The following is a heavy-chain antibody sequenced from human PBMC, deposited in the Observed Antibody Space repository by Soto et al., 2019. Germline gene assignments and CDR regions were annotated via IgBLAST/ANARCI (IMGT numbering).Heavy chain of an antibody. D-gene: IGHD2-2*03. CDR1: GFSLSTPGVG. Sequence: QISLNESGPTLVKPTQTLTLTCSFSGFSLSTPGVGVGWIRQPPGRALEWLALIYWDDDKRYNPALKRRLTINKDTSKSQVLLTLTNMGPEDIATYYCAHRQLGFVLRFDPWGQGTPVTVSS. CDR3: AHRQLGFVLRFDP. V-gene: IGHV2-5*02. CDR2: IYWDDDK. J-gene: IGHJ5*02.